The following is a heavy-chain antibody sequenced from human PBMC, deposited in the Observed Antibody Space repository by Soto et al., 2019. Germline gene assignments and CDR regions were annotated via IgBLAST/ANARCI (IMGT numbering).Heavy chain of an antibody. CDR3: ARAEDTAMESPRFDD. CDR2: IYYSGST. Sequence: SETLSLTCTVSGGSVSSGSYYWSWIRQPPGKGLEWIGYIYYSGSTNYNPSLKSRVTISVDTSKNQFSLKLSSVTAADTAVYYCARAEDTAMESPRFDDRGQGTLVTVSS. CDR1: GGSVSSGSYY. J-gene: IGHJ4*02. D-gene: IGHD5-18*01. V-gene: IGHV4-61*01.